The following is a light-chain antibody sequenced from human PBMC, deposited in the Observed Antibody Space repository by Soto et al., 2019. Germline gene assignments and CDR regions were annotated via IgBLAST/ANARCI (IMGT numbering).Light chain of an antibody. Sequence: DMQMTQSRSPLSASIGDRVTIPSRASQSSSSFLNWYQQKPGKVPKLLIYAASTLQSGVPSRFSGTGSGTDFTLGISSLQPDYFAPDYGQQNYSTLMYTFGQGTQLETK. CDR2: AAS. CDR3: QQNYSTLMYT. V-gene: IGKV1-39*01. CDR1: QSSSSF. J-gene: IGKJ2*01.